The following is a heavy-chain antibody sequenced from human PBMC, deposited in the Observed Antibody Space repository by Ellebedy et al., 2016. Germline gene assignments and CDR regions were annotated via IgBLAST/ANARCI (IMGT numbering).Heavy chain of an antibody. Sequence: ASVKVSCKASGGTFSSYAISWVRQAPGQGLEWMGRIIPILGIANYAQKFQGRVTITADKSTSTAYMELSSLRSEDTAVYYCARDGGNGETRGNYYGMDVWGQGTTVTVSS. J-gene: IGHJ6*02. CDR1: GGTFSSYA. D-gene: IGHD3-16*01. V-gene: IGHV1-69*04. CDR2: IIPILGIA. CDR3: ARDGGNGETRGNYYGMDV.